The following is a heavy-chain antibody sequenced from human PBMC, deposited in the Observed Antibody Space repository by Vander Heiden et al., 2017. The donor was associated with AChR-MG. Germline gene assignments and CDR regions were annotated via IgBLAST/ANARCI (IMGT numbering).Heavy chain of an antibody. D-gene: IGHD2-8*01. CDR2: IYWDDDK. V-gene: IGHV2-5*02. CDR1: GFSLSTSGVG. Sequence: QITLKESGPTLVKPTQTLTLTCTFSGFSLSTSGVGVGWIRQPPGKALEWLALIYWDDDKRYSPSLKSRLTITKDTSKNQVVLTMTNMDPVDTATYYCAHRPDGTNTEYFQHWGQGTLVTVSS. CDR3: AHRPDGTNTEYFQH. J-gene: IGHJ1*01.